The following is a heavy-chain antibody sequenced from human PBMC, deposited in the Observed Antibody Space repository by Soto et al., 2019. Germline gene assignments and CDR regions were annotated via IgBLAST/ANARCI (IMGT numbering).Heavy chain of an antibody. CDR1: GYTFTSYY. CDR2: INPSGGST. D-gene: IGHD2-21*02. Sequence: ASVKVSCKASGYTFTSYYMHWVRQAPGQGLEWMGIINPSGGSTSYAQKFQGRVTMTRDTSTSTVYMELSSLRSEDTAVYYCARAHWAYCGGDCYSFDYWGQGTLVTVSS. V-gene: IGHV1-46*01. J-gene: IGHJ4*02. CDR3: ARAHWAYCGGDCYSFDY.